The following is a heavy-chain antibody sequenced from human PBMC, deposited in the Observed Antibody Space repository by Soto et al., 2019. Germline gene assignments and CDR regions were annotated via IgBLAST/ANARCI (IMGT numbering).Heavy chain of an antibody. CDR3: ARFLRTSLGMDV. J-gene: IGHJ6*02. D-gene: IGHD1-1*01. Sequence: SETLSLTCTVSGGSIISYYWSWIRQLAGKGLEWIGRIYTSGSTNHNPSGKSRITMAVYTTKNQFALKLSSVTAADTAVYYCARFLRTSLGMDVWGQGTTVTVSS. V-gene: IGHV4-4*07. CDR1: GGSIISYY. CDR2: IYTSGST.